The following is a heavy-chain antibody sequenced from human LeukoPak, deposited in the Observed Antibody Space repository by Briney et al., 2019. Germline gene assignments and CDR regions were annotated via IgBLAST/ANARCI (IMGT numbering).Heavy chain of an antibody. J-gene: IGHJ6*03. D-gene: IGHD3-16*01. Sequence: GRSLRLSCAASGFTFSSYGMHWVRQAPGKGLEWVAVIWYDGSNKYYADSVKGRFTISRDNSKNTLYLQMNSLRAEDAAVYYCAKFGVPANYYYYMDVWGKGTTVTVSS. CDR3: AKFGVPANYYYYMDV. V-gene: IGHV3-33*06. CDR1: GFTFSSYG. CDR2: IWYDGSNK.